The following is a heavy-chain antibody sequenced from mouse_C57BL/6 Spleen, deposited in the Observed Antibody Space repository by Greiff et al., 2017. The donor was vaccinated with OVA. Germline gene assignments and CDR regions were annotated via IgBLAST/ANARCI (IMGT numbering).Heavy chain of an antibody. Sequence: VKVVESGPGLVAPSQSLSITCTASGFSLTSYGVHWVRQPPGKGLEWLVVIWSDGSTTYNSALKARLSISKDNSKSQVFLKMNSLQTADTAMYDCARFYDGYFDYWGQGTTLTVSS. CDR1: GFSLTSYG. J-gene: IGHJ2*01. D-gene: IGHD2-3*01. CDR3: ARFYDGYFDY. CDR2: IWSDGST. V-gene: IGHV2-6*02.